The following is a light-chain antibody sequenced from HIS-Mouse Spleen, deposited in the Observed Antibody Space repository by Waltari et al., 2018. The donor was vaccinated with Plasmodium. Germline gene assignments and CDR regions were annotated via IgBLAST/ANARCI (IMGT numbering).Light chain of an antibody. CDR2: AAS. V-gene: IGKV1-6*01. Sequence: AIQMTQSPSSLSASLGYRVTITCRVRQGIRNDLGWYQQKPGKAPKLLISAASSLQSGVPSRFSGSGSGTDFTLTISSLQPEDFATYYCLQDYNYPYTFGQGTKLEIK. CDR3: LQDYNYPYT. CDR1: QGIRND. J-gene: IGKJ2*01.